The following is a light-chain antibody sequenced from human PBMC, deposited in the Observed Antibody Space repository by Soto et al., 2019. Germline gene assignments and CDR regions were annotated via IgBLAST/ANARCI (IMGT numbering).Light chain of an antibody. CDR2: GAS. J-gene: IGKJ2*01. Sequence: ESVLTQSPGTLSLSPGERATLSCRASQSVSSSYLAWYQQKPGQAPMLLIYGASSRATGIPDRFSGSGSGTDFTLTISRLEPEDFALYYCQQYGSSPMYTFGQGTKLESK. CDR1: QSVSSSY. CDR3: QQYGSSPMYT. V-gene: IGKV3-20*01.